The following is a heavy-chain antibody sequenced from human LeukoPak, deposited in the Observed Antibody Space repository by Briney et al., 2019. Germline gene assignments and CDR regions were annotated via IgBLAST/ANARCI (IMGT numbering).Heavy chain of an antibody. CDR2: INPSRGHT. CDR3: AREAFYYDILTALGWAYFDY. D-gene: IGHD3-9*01. J-gene: IGHJ4*02. CDR1: GYIFTRNY. V-gene: IGHV1-46*01. Sequence: ASVKVSCKASGYIFTRNYLHWVRQAPGQGPEWMGMINPSRGHTTYAQKFQGRVTMTRDTSASTAYMELSSLRSEDTAVYYCAREAFYYDILTALGWAYFDYWGQGTLVTVSS.